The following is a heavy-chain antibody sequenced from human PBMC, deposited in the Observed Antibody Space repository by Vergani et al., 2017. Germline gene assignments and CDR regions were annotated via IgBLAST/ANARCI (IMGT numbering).Heavy chain of an antibody. Sequence: QVQLQQWGAGLLKPSETLSLTCAVYGGSFSGYYWSWIRQPPGKGLEWIGEINHSGSTNYNPSLKSRVTISVDTSKNQFSLKLSSVTAADTAVYYCARANRNRRGTYYYYYMDVWGK. CDR2: INHSGST. CDR1: GGSFSGYY. CDR3: ARANRNRRGTYYYYYMDV. J-gene: IGHJ6*03. D-gene: IGHD2/OR15-2a*01. V-gene: IGHV4-34*01.